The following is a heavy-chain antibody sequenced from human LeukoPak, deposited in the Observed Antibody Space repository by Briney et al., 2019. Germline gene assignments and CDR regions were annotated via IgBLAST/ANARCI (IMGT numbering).Heavy chain of an antibody. Sequence: GRSLRLSCAASGFTFSSYAMRWVRQAPGKGLEWVAVISYDGSNKYYANSVKGRFTISRDNSKNTLYLQMNSLRAEDTAVYYCARGYSYGSDYWGQGTLVTVSS. CDR3: ARGYSYGSDY. CDR1: GFTFSSYA. CDR2: ISYDGSNK. V-gene: IGHV3-30*04. J-gene: IGHJ4*02. D-gene: IGHD5-18*01.